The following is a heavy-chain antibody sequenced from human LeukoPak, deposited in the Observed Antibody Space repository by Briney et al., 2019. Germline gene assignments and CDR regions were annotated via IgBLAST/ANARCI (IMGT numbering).Heavy chain of an antibody. CDR3: ARGKYYDILTGYYEAFDI. J-gene: IGHJ3*02. CDR1: GYTFTGYY. Sequence: ASVKVSCKASGYTFTGYYMHWVRQAPGQGLEWMGIINPSGGSTSYAQKFQGRVTMTRDTSTSTVYMELSSLRSEDMAVYYCARGKYYDILTGYYEAFDIWGQGTMVTVSS. D-gene: IGHD3-9*01. CDR2: INPSGGST. V-gene: IGHV1-46*01.